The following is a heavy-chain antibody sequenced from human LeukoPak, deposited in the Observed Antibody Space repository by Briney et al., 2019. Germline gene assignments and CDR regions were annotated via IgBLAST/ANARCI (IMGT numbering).Heavy chain of an antibody. D-gene: IGHD2-15*01. CDR3: ARGRVVVVVAAPNNWFDP. V-gene: IGHV4-34*01. CDR1: GGSFSGYY. J-gene: IGHJ5*02. CDR2: INHSGST. Sequence: SETLSLTCAVYGGSFSGYYWSWIRQPPGKGLEWIGEINHSGSTNYNPSLKSRVTISVDTSKNQFSLKLSSVTAADTAVYYCARGRVVVVVAAPNNWFDPWGQGTLVTVTS.